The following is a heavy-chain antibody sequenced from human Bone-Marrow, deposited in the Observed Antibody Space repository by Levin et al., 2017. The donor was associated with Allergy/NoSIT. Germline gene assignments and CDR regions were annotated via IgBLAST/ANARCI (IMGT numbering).Heavy chain of an antibody. V-gene: IGHV3-21*01. Sequence: KAGGSLRLSCAASGFTFSTFNMYWVRQAPGKGLEWVSSISGSSYYLFHADPVKGRFTMSRDNAQNSLSLQMTSLRTEDTAVYYCARGIGGHYFYMDVWGRGTTVTVSS. D-gene: IGHD2-15*01. CDR1: GFTFSTFN. J-gene: IGHJ6*03. CDR3: ARGIGGHYFYMDV. CDR2: ISGSSYYL.